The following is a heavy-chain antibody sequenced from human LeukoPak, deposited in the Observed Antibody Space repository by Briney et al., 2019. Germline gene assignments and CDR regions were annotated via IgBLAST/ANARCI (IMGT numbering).Heavy chain of an antibody. CDR2: ISYDGNNK. V-gene: IGHV3-30-3*01. CDR3: ARDDDRRNDDFWSGYSPKWYFDL. J-gene: IGHJ2*01. D-gene: IGHD3-3*01. CDR1: GFTFSRHA. Sequence: GTSLRLSCAASGFTFSRHAIHWVRQAPGKGLEWVAFISYDGNNKYYADSVKGRFTISRDNSKNTLYLQMNSLRVEDTAVYNCARDDDRRNDDFWSGYSPKWYFDLWGRGTLVTVSS.